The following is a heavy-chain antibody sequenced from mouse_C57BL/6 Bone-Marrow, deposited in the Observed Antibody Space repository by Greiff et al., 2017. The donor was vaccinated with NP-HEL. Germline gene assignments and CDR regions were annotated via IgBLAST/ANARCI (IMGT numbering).Heavy chain of an antibody. D-gene: IGHD1-1*01. CDR2: IYPRSGNT. CDR1: GYTFTSYG. CDR3: ARVGDYGSSYRSYAMDY. Sequence: QVQLQQSGAELARPGASVKLSCKASGYTFTSYGISWVKQRTGQGLEWIGEIYPRSGNTYYNEKFKGKATLTADKSSSTAYMELRSLTSEDSAVYFCARVGDYGSSYRSYAMDYWGQGTSVTVSS. J-gene: IGHJ4*01. V-gene: IGHV1-81*01.